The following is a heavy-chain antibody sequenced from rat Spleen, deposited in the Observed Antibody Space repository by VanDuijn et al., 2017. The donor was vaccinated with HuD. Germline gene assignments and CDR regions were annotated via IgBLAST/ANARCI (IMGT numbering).Heavy chain of an antibody. J-gene: IGHJ3*01. CDR1: GFTFSDFN. CDR2: IFYDGSGT. CDR3: TREDYYYGSYMGDWFAY. V-gene: IGHV5S10*01. Sequence: EVQLVESGGGLVQPGRSLKLSCAASGFTFSDFNMAWVRQAPKKGLEWVATIFYDGSGTYYRDSVKGRFTMSRDNAKSTLYLQMNSLRSEDTATYYCTREDYYYGSYMGDWFAYWGQGTLVTVSS. D-gene: IGHD1-2*01.